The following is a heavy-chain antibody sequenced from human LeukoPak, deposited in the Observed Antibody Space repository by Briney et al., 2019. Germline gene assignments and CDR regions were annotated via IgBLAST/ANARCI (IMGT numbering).Heavy chain of an antibody. Sequence: SETLSLTCTVSGGSISSYYWSWIRQPPGKGLEWIGYIYYSGSTNYNPSLKSRVTISVDTSKNQFSLKLSSVTAADTAVYYCACRVRGVTAYDYWGQGTLVTVSS. D-gene: IGHD3-10*01. CDR3: ACRVRGVTAYDY. CDR1: GGSISSYY. CDR2: IYYSGST. V-gene: IGHV4-59*08. J-gene: IGHJ4*02.